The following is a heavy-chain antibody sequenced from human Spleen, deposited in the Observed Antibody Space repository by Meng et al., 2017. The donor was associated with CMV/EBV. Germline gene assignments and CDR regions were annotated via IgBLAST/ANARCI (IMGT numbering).Heavy chain of an antibody. CDR2: ISNTGTTT. D-gene: IGHD3-3*01. CDR3: ARRGDDFWSGYLY. V-gene: IGHV3-48*04. Sequence: GESLKISCAASGFTFSSYWMSWVRQGPGKGLEWISYISNTGTTTDYADSVKGRFTISRDNAKNSLYLQMNSLTAEDTAVYYCARRGDDFWSGYLYWGQGALVTVSS. J-gene: IGHJ4*02. CDR1: GFTFSSYW.